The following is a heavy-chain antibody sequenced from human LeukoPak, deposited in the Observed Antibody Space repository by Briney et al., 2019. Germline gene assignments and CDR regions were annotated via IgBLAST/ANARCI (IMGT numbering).Heavy chain of an antibody. CDR2: IYHLGNS. Sequence: PSETLSLSCTVSDYSISSGYYWGWIRQPPGKGLEWIGSIYHLGNSYYNPSLKSRVTISVDTSKNQFSLKINSVTAADTAVYYCARVGDYGDYVNWFDPWGQGTLVTVSS. V-gene: IGHV4-38-2*02. CDR3: ARVGDYGDYVNWFDP. CDR1: DYSISSGYY. D-gene: IGHD4-17*01. J-gene: IGHJ5*02.